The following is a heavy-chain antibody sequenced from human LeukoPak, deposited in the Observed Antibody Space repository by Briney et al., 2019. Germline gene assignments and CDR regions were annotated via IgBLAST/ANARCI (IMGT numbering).Heavy chain of an antibody. J-gene: IGHJ4*02. CDR1: GFTFSSYS. CDR2: ISSSSNYI. CDR3: ARYVAGDYYFDY. D-gene: IGHD6-19*01. V-gene: IGHV3-21*01. Sequence: GGSLRLSCAASGFTFSSYSMNWVRQAPGKGLEWGSSISSSSNYIYYADSVKGRFTISRDNAKNSLYLQMNSLRAEDTAVYYCARYVAGDYYFDYWGQGTLVTVSS.